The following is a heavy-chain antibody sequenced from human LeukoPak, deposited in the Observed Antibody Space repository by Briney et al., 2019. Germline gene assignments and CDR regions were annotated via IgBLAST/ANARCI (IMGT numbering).Heavy chain of an antibody. CDR1: GYTFTSYY. D-gene: IGHD2-2*01. V-gene: IGHV1-46*01. J-gene: IGHJ6*03. CDR3: ARGYCSSTSCYIYYYYYMDV. CDR2: INPSGGST. Sequence: GASVKLSCKASGYTFTSYYMHWVRQAPRQGLEWMGIINPSGGSTSYAQKFQGRVTRTRDMSTSTVYMELSSLRSEDTGVYSCARGYCSSTSCYIYYYYYMDVWGKGTTVTVSS.